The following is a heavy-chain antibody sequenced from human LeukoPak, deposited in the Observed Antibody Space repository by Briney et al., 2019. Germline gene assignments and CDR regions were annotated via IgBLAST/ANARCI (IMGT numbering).Heavy chain of an antibody. V-gene: IGHV3-48*03. J-gene: IGHJ1*01. CDR1: GFTFSSYE. CDR3: ARGGYGDYYEYFQH. D-gene: IGHD4-17*01. Sequence: GGSLRLSCAASGFTFSSYEMNWVRQAPGKGLEWVSYISSSGSTIYYADSMKGRFTISRDNAKNSLYLQMNSLRAEDTAVYYCARGGYGDYYEYFQHWGQGTLVTVSS. CDR2: ISSSGSTI.